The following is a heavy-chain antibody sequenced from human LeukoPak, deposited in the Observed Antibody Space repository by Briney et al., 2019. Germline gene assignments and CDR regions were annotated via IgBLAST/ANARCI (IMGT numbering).Heavy chain of an antibody. CDR3: ARIMADIYYFDD. CDR2: IYPGDSDT. V-gene: IGHV5-51*01. CDR1: GYSFTSYW. D-gene: IGHD5-12*01. J-gene: IGHJ4*02. Sequence: GESLKVSCKSSGYSFTSYWIGWVRQMPGKGLEWMGNIYPGDSDTRYTPPLQGQVTISADKSISTAYLQWSSLKASDTAIYYCARIMADIYYFDDWGQGTLVTVSS.